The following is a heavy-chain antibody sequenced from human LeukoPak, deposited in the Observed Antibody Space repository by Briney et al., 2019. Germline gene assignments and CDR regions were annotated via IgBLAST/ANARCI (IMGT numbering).Heavy chain of an antibody. J-gene: IGHJ1*01. D-gene: IGHD6-13*01. CDR3: ARAALGYSSSWYVGYFQH. CDR2: IISSSSYI. V-gene: IGHV3-21*01. CDR1: GFTFSSYS. Sequence: GGALRLSCAASGFTFSSYSMNWGRPAPGKGLEWGSSIISSSSYIYYADSVKGRFTISRDNAKNSLYLQMNSLRAEDTAVYYCARAALGYSSSWYVGYFQHWGQGTLVTVSS.